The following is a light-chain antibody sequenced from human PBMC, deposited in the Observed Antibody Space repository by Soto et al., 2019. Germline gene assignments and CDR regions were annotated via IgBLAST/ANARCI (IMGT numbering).Light chain of an antibody. CDR2: AAS. Sequence: DIQMTQSPSSLSASVGDRVTITCQASQGISNYLAWYQQKPGKVPKLLIYAASTLQSGVPSRFSGSGSGTDFTLTISSLQPEDVATYYCQKYNSAKLTFGGGTKVDIK. V-gene: IGKV1-27*01. J-gene: IGKJ4*01. CDR3: QKYNSAKLT. CDR1: QGISNY.